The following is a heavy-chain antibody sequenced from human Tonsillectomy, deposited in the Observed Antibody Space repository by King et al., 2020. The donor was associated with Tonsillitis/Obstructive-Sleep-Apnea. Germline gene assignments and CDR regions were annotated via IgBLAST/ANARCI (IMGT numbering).Heavy chain of an antibody. Sequence: VQLVDSGGGVVRPGGSLRLSCAASGFTFDDHGMSWVRQAPGKGLEGVSGINWNGDGTGYTDSVKGRFTISRDNAKNSLYLQMNNLRVEDTAFYYCAKNYGDPDYWGQGTLVTVSS. V-gene: IGHV3-20*04. CDR3: AKNYGDPDY. CDR1: GFTFDDHG. CDR2: INWNGDGT. D-gene: IGHD4-17*01. J-gene: IGHJ4*02.